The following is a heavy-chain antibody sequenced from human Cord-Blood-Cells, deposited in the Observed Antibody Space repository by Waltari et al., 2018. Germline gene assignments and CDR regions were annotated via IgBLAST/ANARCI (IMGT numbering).Heavy chain of an antibody. D-gene: IGHD3-22*01. CDR1: GFTFSSYA. J-gene: IGHJ3*02. CDR2: ISGSGGRT. CDR3: AKATRIREAFDI. V-gene: IGHV3-23*01. Sequence: EVQLLESGGGSVQPGGSLRLSCAASGFTFSSYAMSWVRQAPGKGLEWVSAISGSGGRTYYADSVKGRFTISRDNSKNTLYLQMNSLRAEDTAVYYCAKATRIREAFDIWGQGTMVTVSS.